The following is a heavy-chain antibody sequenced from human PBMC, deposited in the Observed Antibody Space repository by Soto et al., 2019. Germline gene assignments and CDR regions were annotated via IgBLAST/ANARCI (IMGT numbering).Heavy chain of an antibody. CDR1: GGCISSSSYY. CDR3: ARQQGVGTLYNWNYVGPGIIDY. CDR2: IYYSGST. J-gene: IGHJ4*02. V-gene: IGHV4-39*01. D-gene: IGHD1-7*01. Sequence: SETVSLTCTVSGGCISSSSYYWGWIRQPPGKGLEWIGSIYYSGSTYYNPSLKSRVTISVDTSKNQFSLKLSSVTAADTAVYYCARQQGVGTLYNWNYVGPGIIDYWGQGTLVTVS.